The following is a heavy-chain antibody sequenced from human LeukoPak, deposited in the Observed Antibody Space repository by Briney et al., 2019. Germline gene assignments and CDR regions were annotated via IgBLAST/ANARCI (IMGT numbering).Heavy chain of an antibody. D-gene: IGHD3-22*01. CDR3: ARDRYDSTQLNWFDP. CDR1: GDSVSSNSAA. V-gene: IGHV6-1*01. Sequence: SQTLSLTCAISGDSVSSNSAAWNWIRQSPSRGLEWLGRTYYRSKWYNDYEVSVKSRITINPDTSENQFSLQLNSVTPEDTAVYYCARDRYDSTQLNWFDPWGQGTLVTVSS. J-gene: IGHJ5*02. CDR2: TYYRSKWYN.